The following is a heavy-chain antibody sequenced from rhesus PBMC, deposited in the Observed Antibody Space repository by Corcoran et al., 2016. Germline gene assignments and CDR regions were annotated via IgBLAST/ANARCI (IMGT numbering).Heavy chain of an antibody. V-gene: IGHV1S2*01. Sequence: QVQLVQSGAEVKKPGASVKVSCKASGFTFGSYAINGVRQTPGKGLEWLGWNNPYNGNNKYEQKYQGRVTKTRNASTSTADMELSSLRSEDTAVYYCARKGFDYWGQGVLVTVSS. CDR3: ARKGFDY. CDR2: NNPYNGNN. CDR1: GFTFGSYA. J-gene: IGHJ4*01.